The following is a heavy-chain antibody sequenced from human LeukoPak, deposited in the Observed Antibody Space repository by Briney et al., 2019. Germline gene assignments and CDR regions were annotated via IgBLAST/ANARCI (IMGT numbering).Heavy chain of an antibody. J-gene: IGHJ6*02. Sequence: PSETLSLTCAVYGGSFSGYYWSWIRQPPGKGLEWIGEINHSGSTNYNPSLKSRVTISVDTSKNQFSLKLSSVTAADTAVYYCARGGYSYGSGMDVWGQGTTVTVSS. V-gene: IGHV4-34*01. CDR1: GGSFSGYY. CDR2: INHSGST. D-gene: IGHD5-18*01. CDR3: ARGGYSYGSGMDV.